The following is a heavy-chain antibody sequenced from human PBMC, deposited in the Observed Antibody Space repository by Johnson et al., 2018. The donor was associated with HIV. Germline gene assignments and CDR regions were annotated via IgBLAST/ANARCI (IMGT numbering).Heavy chain of an antibody. CDR3: TTFKSQMGEDVFDI. CDR1: GFTVSSYV. Sequence: QMQLVESGGGLVQPGGSLRLSCAASGFTVSSYVMHWVRQAPGKGLEGVAVISFVGSNEYYADSVKDRFTISRDTSKNTLFLQMNGLRVEDTAIYYCTTFKSQMGEDVFDIWGQGTMVTVSS. J-gene: IGHJ3*02. V-gene: IGHV3-30*04. D-gene: IGHD3-16*01. CDR2: ISFVGSNE.